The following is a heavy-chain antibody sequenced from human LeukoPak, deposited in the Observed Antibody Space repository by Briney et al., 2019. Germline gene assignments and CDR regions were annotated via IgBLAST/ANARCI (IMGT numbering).Heavy chain of an antibody. J-gene: IGHJ4*02. D-gene: IGHD6-19*01. V-gene: IGHV4-39*01. CDR3: ASQDYSSGWYYFDY. CDR1: GGSISSSSYY. CDR2: IYYSGST. Sequence: SETLSLTCTVSGGSISSSSYYWGWIRQPPGKGLEWIGSIYYSGSTYYNPSPKSRVTMSVDTSKNQFSLKLNSVTAADTAVYYCASQDYSSGWYYFDYWGQGTLVTVSS.